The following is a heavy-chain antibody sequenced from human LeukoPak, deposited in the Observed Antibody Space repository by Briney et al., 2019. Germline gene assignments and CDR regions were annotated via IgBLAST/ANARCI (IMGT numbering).Heavy chain of an antibody. V-gene: IGHV4-59*12. Sequence: TTSETLSLTCTVSGGSISSYYWSWIRQPPGKGLEWIAYIYYIGSTDYNPSLKSRVTISVDTSKNQFSLKLSSVTAADTAVYYCARAERSGWFGELLPDYYFDYWGQGTLVTVSS. CDR1: GGSISSYY. J-gene: IGHJ4*02. CDR2: IYYIGST. D-gene: IGHD3-10*01. CDR3: ARAERSGWFGELLPDYYFDY.